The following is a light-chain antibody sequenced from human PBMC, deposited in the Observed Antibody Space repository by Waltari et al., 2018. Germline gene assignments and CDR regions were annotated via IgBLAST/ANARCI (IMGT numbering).Light chain of an antibody. CDR3: QQYYSYPHT. CDR1: QGISSY. Sequence: AIRMTQSPSSFSASTGDRVTITCRASQGISSYLAWYQQKPGNAPKLLIYAASTLQSGVPSRFSGSGSGTDFTLTISCLQSEDFATYYCQQYYSYPHTFGQGTKLEIK. J-gene: IGKJ2*01. CDR2: AAS. V-gene: IGKV1-8*01.